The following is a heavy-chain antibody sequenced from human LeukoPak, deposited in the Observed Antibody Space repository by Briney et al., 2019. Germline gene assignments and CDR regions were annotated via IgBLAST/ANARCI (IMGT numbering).Heavy chain of an antibody. D-gene: IGHD6-19*01. CDR3: ARKVAAVAGNWFDP. J-gene: IGHJ5*02. V-gene: IGHV3-30*04. Sequence: PGGSLRLSCAASGFTFSSYAMHWVRQAPGKGLEWVAVISYDGSNKYYADSVKGRFTISGDNSKNTLYLQMNSLRAEDTAVYYCARKVAAVAGNWFDPWGQGTLVTVSS. CDR2: ISYDGSNK. CDR1: GFTFSSYA.